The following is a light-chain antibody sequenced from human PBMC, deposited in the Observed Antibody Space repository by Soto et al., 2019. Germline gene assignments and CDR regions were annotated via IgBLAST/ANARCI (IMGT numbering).Light chain of an antibody. Sequence: EIVLTPSLATLSSFPGARVTLSCRASQAVNTRLAWYQQKPGQAPRLLIFGASIRDTGIPDRFSGSGSGTDFTLTISRLEPEDFAVYFCQQYSSPPQTFGQGTKVDIK. J-gene: IGKJ1*01. CDR2: GAS. V-gene: IGKV3-20*01. CDR3: QQYSSPPQT. CDR1: QAVNTR.